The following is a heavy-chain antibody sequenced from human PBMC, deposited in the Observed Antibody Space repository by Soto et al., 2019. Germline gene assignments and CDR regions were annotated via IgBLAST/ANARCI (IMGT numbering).Heavy chain of an antibody. CDR3: ARGDSSGYLEAAEYFQH. CDR1: GFTFSSYS. D-gene: IGHD3-22*01. CDR2: INSSSSYI. Sequence: GGSLRLSCAASGFTFSSYSMNWVRQAPGKGLEWVSSINSSSSYIYYADSVKGRFTISRDNAKNSLYLQMNSLRAEDTAVYYWARGDSSGYLEAAEYFQHWGQGTLVTVSS. V-gene: IGHV3-21*01. J-gene: IGHJ1*01.